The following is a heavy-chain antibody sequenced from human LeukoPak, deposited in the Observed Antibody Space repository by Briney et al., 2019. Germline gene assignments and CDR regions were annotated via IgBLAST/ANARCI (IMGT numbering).Heavy chain of an antibody. D-gene: IGHD6-6*01. CDR2: INHSGST. V-gene: IGHV4-34*01. J-gene: IGHJ4*02. CDR3: ARVASVIAARPLDY. CDR1: GGSISSYY. Sequence: TSSETLSLTCTVSGGSISSYYWSWIRQPPGKGLEWIGEINHSGSTNYNPSLKSRVTISVDTSKNQFSLKLSSVTAADTAVYYCARVASVIAARPLDYWGQGTLVTVSS.